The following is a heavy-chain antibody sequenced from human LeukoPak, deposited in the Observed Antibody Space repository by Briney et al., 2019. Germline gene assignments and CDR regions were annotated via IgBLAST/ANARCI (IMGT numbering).Heavy chain of an antibody. CDR2: ISSSSSYI. Sequence: GGSLRLSCAASGFTFSSYAMSWVRQAPGKGLEWVSSISSSSSYIYYADSVKGRFTISRDNAKNSLYLQMNSLRAEDTALYYCAREKGYSLGDAFDIWGQGTMVTVSS. CDR1: GFTFSSYA. D-gene: IGHD3-16*01. CDR3: AREKGYSLGDAFDI. J-gene: IGHJ3*02. V-gene: IGHV3-21*04.